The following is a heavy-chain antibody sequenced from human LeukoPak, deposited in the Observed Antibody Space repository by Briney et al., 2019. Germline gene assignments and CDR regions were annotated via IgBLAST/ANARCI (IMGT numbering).Heavy chain of an antibody. Sequence: ASVKVSRKASGYTFTSYGISWVRQAPGQGLEWMGWMSAYNGNTNYAQKLQGRVTITTDTSTSTAYMELRSLRSDDTDVYYCARADIVVVPADWFDPWGQGTLVTVSS. V-gene: IGHV1-18*01. CDR2: MSAYNGNT. CDR1: GYTFTSYG. D-gene: IGHD2-2*01. J-gene: IGHJ5*02. CDR3: ARADIVVVPADWFDP.